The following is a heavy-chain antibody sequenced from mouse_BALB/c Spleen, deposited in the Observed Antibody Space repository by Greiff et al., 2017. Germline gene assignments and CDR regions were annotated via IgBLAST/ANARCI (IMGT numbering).Heavy chain of an antibody. Sequence: QVQLQQSGAELVKPGASVKLSCKTSGYTFTSYWIQWVKQRPGQGLGWIGEIFPGTGTTYYNEKFKGKATLTIDTSSSTAYMQLSSLTSEDSAVYFCARRSHYYGSSYGAMDYWGQGTSVTVSA. D-gene: IGHD1-1*01. V-gene: IGHV1S132*01. J-gene: IGHJ4*01. CDR2: IFPGTGTT. CDR3: ARRSHYYGSSYGAMDY. CDR1: GYTFTSYW.